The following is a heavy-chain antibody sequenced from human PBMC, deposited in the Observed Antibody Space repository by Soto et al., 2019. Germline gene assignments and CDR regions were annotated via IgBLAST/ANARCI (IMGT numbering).Heavy chain of an antibody. Sequence: ASVRVSCKASGYTFTSYGISWVRPAPGQGLEWVGWMSAYTGNTNYARKLQGRVTMTTDTSTSTAYMELRSLRSDDTAVYYCARDVSSTSSYYYYGTDVWGQGTTVTVSS. CDR2: MSAYTGNT. V-gene: IGHV1-18*04. CDR3: ARDVSSTSSYYYYGTDV. J-gene: IGHJ6*02. D-gene: IGHD2-2*01. CDR1: GYTFTSYG.